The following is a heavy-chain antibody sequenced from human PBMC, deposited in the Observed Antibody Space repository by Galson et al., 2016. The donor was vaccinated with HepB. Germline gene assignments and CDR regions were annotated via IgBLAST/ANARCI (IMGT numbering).Heavy chain of an antibody. CDR1: GGTFSSYA. J-gene: IGHJ6*02. V-gene: IGHV1-69*13. CDR3: ARAGSSWYVNQHYYYVMDV. Sequence: SVKVSCKASGGTFSSYAISWVRQAPGQGLEWMGGIIPIFGTANYAQSFQGRVTITADESTSTAYMELSSLRSEDAAVYYCARAGSSWYVNQHYYYVMDVWCQGTAVTVSS. D-gene: IGHD6-13*01. CDR2: IIPIFGTA.